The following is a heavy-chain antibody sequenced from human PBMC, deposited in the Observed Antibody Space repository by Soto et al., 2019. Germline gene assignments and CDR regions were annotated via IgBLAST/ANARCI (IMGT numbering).Heavy chain of an antibody. V-gene: IGHV5-51*01. J-gene: IGHJ4*02. CDR3: ARRDHGEMDY. Sequence: GESLKISCQGSGYSFTTYWIGWVRQMPGKGLEWMGIIYPGDSDIKYSPSFEGQVTISADKSINTAYLQWSSLKASDTAMYYCARRDHGEMDYWGQGTPVTGSS. D-gene: IGHD4-17*01. CDR1: GYSFTTYW. CDR2: IYPGDSDI.